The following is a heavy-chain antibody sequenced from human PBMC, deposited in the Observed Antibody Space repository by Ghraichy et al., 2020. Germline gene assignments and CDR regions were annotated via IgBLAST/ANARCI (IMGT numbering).Heavy chain of an antibody. Sequence: SETLSLTCTVSGGSISSYYWSWIRQPPGKGLEWIGYLYYSGSTNYNPSLKSRVTISVDTSKNQFSLKLSSVTAADTAVYYCARDGLYWYFDLWGRGTLVTVSS. CDR2: LYYSGST. J-gene: IGHJ2*01. CDR1: GGSISSYY. CDR3: ARDGLYWYFDL. V-gene: IGHV4-59*01.